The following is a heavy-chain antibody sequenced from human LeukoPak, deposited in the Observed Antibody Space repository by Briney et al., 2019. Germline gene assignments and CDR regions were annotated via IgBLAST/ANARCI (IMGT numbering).Heavy chain of an antibody. J-gene: IGHJ4*02. Sequence: GGSLRLSCAASGFSFSSFGMHWVRQAPGEGLEWVAYIGYSGTNTHYADSVKGRFTISRDNSKNTVHLQMNSLRAADTALYSCARDLTGKYYIAYWGQGTLVTVTS. CDR1: GFSFSSFG. V-gene: IGHV3-30*02. CDR2: IGYSGTNT. CDR3: ARDLTGKYYIAY. D-gene: IGHD2-8*02.